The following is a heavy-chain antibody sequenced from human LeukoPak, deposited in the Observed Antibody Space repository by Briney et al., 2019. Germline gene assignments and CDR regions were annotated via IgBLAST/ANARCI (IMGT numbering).Heavy chain of an antibody. Sequence: SVKVSCKASGGTFSSYAISWVRQAPGQGLEWMGGIIPIFGTANYAQKFQGRVTITADESTSTAYIELSSLRSEDTAVYYCARGPIDCSGGSCYSHLDYWGQGTLVTVSS. J-gene: IGHJ4*02. CDR2: IIPIFGTA. CDR3: ARGPIDCSGGSCYSHLDY. CDR1: GGTFSSYA. V-gene: IGHV1-69*13. D-gene: IGHD2-15*01.